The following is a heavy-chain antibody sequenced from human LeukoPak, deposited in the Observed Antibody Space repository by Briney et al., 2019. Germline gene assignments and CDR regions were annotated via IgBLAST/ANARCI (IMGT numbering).Heavy chain of an antibody. CDR2: IYYSGST. Sequence: SQTLSLTCTVSGGSISSGGYYWSWIRQPPGKGLEWIGYIYYSGSTYYNPSLKSRVTISVDTSKNQFSLKLSSVTAADTAVYYCARDQVVRGTRYFDYWGQGTLVTVSS. CDR1: GGSISSGGYY. V-gene: IGHV4-30-2*01. J-gene: IGHJ4*02. CDR3: ARDQVVRGTRYFDY.